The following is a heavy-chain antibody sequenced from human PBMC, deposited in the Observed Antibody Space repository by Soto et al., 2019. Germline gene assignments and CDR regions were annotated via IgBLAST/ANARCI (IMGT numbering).Heavy chain of an antibody. CDR3: AHCRYFDWTIDY. Sequence: QITLKESGPTLVKPTQTRTLTCTFSGFSLSTSGVGVGWIRQPPGKALEWLALIYWDDDKRYSPSLKSRLTITKDTSKIQVVLTMTTMDPVDTATYYCAHCRYFDWTIDYWGQGTLVTVSS. J-gene: IGHJ4*02. CDR1: GFSLSTSGVG. CDR2: IYWDDDK. D-gene: IGHD3-9*01. V-gene: IGHV2-5*02.